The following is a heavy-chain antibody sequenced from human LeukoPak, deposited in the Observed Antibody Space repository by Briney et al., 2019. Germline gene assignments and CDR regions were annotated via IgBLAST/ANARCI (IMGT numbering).Heavy chain of an antibody. D-gene: IGHD3-16*01. CDR3: ARGPIYDYVWGSYPYYFDY. CDR2: IYYSGST. V-gene: IGHV4-59*01. Sequence: PSETLSLTCTVSGGSISSYYWSWIRQPPGKGLVWIGYIYYSGSTNYNPSLKSRVTISVDTSKNQFSLKLSSVTAADTAVYYCARGPIYDYVWGSYPYYFDYWGQGALVTVSS. CDR1: GGSISSYY. J-gene: IGHJ4*02.